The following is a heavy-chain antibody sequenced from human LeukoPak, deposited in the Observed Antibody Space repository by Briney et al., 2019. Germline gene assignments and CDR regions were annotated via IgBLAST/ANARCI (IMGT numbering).Heavy chain of an antibody. CDR2: ISYDGSNK. D-gene: IGHD6-19*01. CDR1: GFTFSSYA. Sequence: PGGSLRLSCAASGFTFSSYAMHWVRQAPGKGLEWVAIISYDGSNKYYADSVKGRFTISRDNSKNTLYLQMNSLRAEDTAVYYCAKDRSGWYEGGLDYWGQGTLVTVSS. V-gene: IGHV3-30*04. CDR3: AKDRSGWYEGGLDY. J-gene: IGHJ4*02.